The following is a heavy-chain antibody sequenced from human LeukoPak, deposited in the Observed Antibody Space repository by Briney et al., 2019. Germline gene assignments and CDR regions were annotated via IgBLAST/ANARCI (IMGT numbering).Heavy chain of an antibody. J-gene: IGHJ6*03. CDR2: IYYSGST. CDR1: GGSISSGGYY. V-gene: IGHV4-39*01. D-gene: IGHD3-3*01. Sequence: PSETLSLTCTVSGGSISSGGYYWGWIRQPPGKGLEWIGSIYYSGSTYYNPSLKSRVTISVDTSKNQFSLKLSSVTAADTAVYYCARGNYKFLEVIHYYTDVWGKGTTVTVS. CDR3: ARGNYKFLEVIHYYTDV.